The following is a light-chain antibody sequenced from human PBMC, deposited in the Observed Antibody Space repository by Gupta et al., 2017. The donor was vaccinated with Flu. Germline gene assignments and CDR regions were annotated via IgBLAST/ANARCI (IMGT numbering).Light chain of an antibody. V-gene: IGKV3-11*01. J-gene: IGKJ4*01. CDR2: EAS. CDR3: QQRRNWPLT. CDR1: QSVMND. Sequence: VWTQSPATLSLPAGERAILFCRASQSVMNDLAWYQQKPGQAPRLLIYEASNRATGIPARFSGSGSGTDFTLTISSLEPEDVAVYYCQQRRNWPLTFGGGTKVEIK.